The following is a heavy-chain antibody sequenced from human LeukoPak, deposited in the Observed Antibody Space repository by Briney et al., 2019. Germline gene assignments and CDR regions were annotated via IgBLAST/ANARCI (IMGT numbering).Heavy chain of an antibody. J-gene: IGHJ6*04. Sequence: GASVKVSCKASGGTFSSYAISWVRQAPGQGLEWMGGIIPIFGTANYAQKFQGRVTITADKSTSTAYMELSSLRSEDTAVYYCASGIFGVNYYGSGSSPYGMDVWGKGTTVTVSS. CDR2: IIPIFGTA. CDR3: ASGIFGVNYYGSGSSPYGMDV. D-gene: IGHD3-10*01. CDR1: GGTFSSYA. V-gene: IGHV1-69*06.